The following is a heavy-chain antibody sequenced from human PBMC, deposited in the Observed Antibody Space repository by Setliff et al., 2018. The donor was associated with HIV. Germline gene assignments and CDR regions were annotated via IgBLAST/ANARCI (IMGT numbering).Heavy chain of an antibody. D-gene: IGHD4-17*01. CDR2: INQSGST. J-gene: IGHJ4*02. V-gene: IGHV4-34*01. CDR1: NASFSDYY. CDR3: AGRAYGPLEH. Sequence: SETLSLTCAVYNASFSDYYRGWIRQAPGKGLEWIGEINQSGSTNYNSSLRSCVTMSINLSKNQFSLKLTSVTAADTAVYYCAGRAYGPLEHWGQGNQVTVSS.